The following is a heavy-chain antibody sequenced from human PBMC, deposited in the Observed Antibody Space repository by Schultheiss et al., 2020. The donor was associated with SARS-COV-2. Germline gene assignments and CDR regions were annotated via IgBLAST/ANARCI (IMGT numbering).Heavy chain of an antibody. CDR1: GGSISSSSYY. J-gene: IGHJ4*02. CDR3: ARDPTPASCHFDF. D-gene: IGHD2-15*01. CDR2: IYHSGST. Sequence: SETLSLTCTVSGGSISSSSYYWGWIRQPPGKGLEWIGSIYHSGSTNYNPSLKSRVTISVDTSKHQFSLKLSSVTAADTAVYYCARDPTPASCHFDFWGQGTLVTVSS. V-gene: IGHV4-39*07.